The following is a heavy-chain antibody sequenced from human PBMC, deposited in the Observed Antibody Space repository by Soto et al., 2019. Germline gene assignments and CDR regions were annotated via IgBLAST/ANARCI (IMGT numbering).Heavy chain of an antibody. V-gene: IGHV3-53*01. CDR2: IYSGGST. CDR3: ARDDRNQWFMDAFDI. Sequence: GGSLRLSCAASGFTVSSNYMSWVRQAPGKGLEWVSVIYSGGSTYYADSVKCRFTISRDNSKNTLYLQMNSLRAEDTAVYYCARDDRNQWFMDAFDIWGQGTMATVSS. CDR1: GFTVSSNY. D-gene: IGHD3-22*01. J-gene: IGHJ3*02.